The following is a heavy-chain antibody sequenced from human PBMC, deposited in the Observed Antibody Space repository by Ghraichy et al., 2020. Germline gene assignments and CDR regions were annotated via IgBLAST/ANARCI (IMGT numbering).Heavy chain of an antibody. V-gene: IGHV4-39*02. D-gene: IGHD3-10*01. J-gene: IGHJ6*02. CDR1: GGSISSSSYY. CDR3: ARESWFGESDDISSYYYYGMDV. Sequence: SETLSLTCTVSGGSISSSSYYWGWIRQPPGKGLEWIGSIYYSGSTYYNPSLKSRVTISVDTSKNQFSLKLSSVTAADTAVYYCARESWFGESDDISSYYYYGMDVWGQGTTVTVSS. CDR2: IYYSGST.